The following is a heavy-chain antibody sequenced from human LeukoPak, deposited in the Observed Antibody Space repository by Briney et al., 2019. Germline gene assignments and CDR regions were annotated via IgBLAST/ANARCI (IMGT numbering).Heavy chain of an antibody. Sequence: SETLSLTCTVSGGSISSYYWSWIRQPPGKGLEWIGNIHYSGSTKYYPSLKSRVTILVDTSRNQLSLRMSSVTTADTAVYYCARPYRSGWSGSFDYWGQGTLVTVSS. CDR2: IHYSGST. CDR1: GGSISSYY. D-gene: IGHD6-19*01. J-gene: IGHJ4*02. V-gene: IGHV4-59*01. CDR3: ARPYRSGWSGSFDY.